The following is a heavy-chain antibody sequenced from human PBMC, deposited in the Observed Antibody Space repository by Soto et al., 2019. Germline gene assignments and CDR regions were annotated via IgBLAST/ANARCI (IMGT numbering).Heavy chain of an antibody. CDR3: AREPRNRIARSTTSEDY. D-gene: IGHD1-7*01. J-gene: IGHJ4*02. Sequence: EVQLVESGGGLVQPGGSLRLSCAASGFTVSSNYMSWVRQAPGKGLECVSVLYSGGSTYYADSVKGRFTISRDSSKNTLYLHMNSLRAEDTAVYYCAREPRNRIARSTTSEDYWGQGTLVTVSS. V-gene: IGHV3-66*01. CDR1: GFTVSSNY. CDR2: LYSGGST.